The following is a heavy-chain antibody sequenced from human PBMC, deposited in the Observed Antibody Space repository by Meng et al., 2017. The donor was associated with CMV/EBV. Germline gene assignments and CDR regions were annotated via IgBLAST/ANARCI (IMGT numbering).Heavy chain of an antibody. D-gene: IGHD6-13*01. V-gene: IGHV1-69*05. CDR1: GGTFSSYA. Sequence: SVKVSCKASGGTFSSYAISWVRQAPGQGLEWMGGIIPIFGTANYAQKLQGRVTMTTDTSTSTAYMELRSLRSDDTAVYYCARGSSRYVLDWFDPWGQGTLVTVSS. J-gene: IGHJ5*02. CDR2: IIPIFGTA. CDR3: ARGSSRYVLDWFDP.